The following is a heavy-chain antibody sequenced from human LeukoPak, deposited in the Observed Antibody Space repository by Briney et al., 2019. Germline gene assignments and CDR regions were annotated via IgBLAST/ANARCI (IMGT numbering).Heavy chain of an antibody. CDR1: GFTFSDYY. Sequence: RGSLRLSCAASGFTFSDYYMSWIRQAPGKGLEWVSYISSSSSYTNYADSVKGRFTISRDNAKNSLYLQMNSLRAEDTAVYYCARDRGYYDSSYFDYWGQGTLVTVSS. J-gene: IGHJ4*02. CDR2: ISSSSSYT. V-gene: IGHV3-11*05. D-gene: IGHD3-22*01. CDR3: ARDRGYYDSSYFDY.